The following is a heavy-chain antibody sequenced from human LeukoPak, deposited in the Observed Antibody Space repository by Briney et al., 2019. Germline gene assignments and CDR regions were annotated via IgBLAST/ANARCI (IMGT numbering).Heavy chain of an antibody. CDR2: IWYDGSTK. Sequence: SGGSLRLSCAASGCTFSSFGMHWVRQSPGKGLEWVAVIWYDGSTKVYADSVKGRFTISRDNSRNTLYLQVNSLRAEDTAVYYCARDRYSSMWSVFEYWGQGALVTVSS. D-gene: IGHD6-13*01. CDR1: GCTFSSFG. CDR3: ARDRYSSMWSVFEY. J-gene: IGHJ4*02. V-gene: IGHV3-33*01.